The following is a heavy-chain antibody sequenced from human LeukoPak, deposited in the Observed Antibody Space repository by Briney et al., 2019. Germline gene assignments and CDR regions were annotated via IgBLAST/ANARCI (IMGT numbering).Heavy chain of an antibody. CDR2: TSYSGST. CDR3: ARQETGDPEFDY. V-gene: IGHV4-59*08. Sequence: TETLSLTCTVSGGSISSHYWSWIRQPPGKGLEWIGYTSYSGSTKYNPSLKSRVSISVDTSKKQFSLRLSSVTAADTAVYYCARQETGDPEFDYWGQGTLVTVSS. J-gene: IGHJ4*02. CDR1: GGSISSHY. D-gene: IGHD7-27*01.